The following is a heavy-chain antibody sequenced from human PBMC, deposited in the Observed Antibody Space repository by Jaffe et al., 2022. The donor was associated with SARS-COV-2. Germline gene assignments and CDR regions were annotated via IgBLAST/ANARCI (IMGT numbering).Heavy chain of an antibody. Sequence: QVQLVQSGAEVKKPGASVKVSCKVSGYTLTELSMHWVRQAPGKGLEWMGGFDPEDGETIYAQKFQGRVTMTEDTSTDTAYMELSSLRSEDTAVYYCATEKITRQQHPDPNSYYFDYWGQGTLVTVSS. V-gene: IGHV1-24*01. J-gene: IGHJ4*02. CDR1: GYTLTELS. CDR3: ATEKITRQQHPDPNSYYFDY. CDR2: FDPEDGET. D-gene: IGHD6-13*01.